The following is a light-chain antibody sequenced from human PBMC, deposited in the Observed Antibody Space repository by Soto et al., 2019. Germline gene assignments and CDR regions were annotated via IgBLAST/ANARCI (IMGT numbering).Light chain of an antibody. V-gene: IGKV3-20*01. J-gene: IGKJ1*01. CDR1: QSVRSNF. CDR3: QQYGSSPPRT. CDR2: GAS. Sequence: EIVMTQAPGTLSLSPGERATLSCRASQSVRSNFLAWYQQKPGQAPRLLIYGASNRATGIPDRFSGSGSGTVFTLTISRLEPEDFAVYYCQQYGSSPPRTFGQGTKVDI.